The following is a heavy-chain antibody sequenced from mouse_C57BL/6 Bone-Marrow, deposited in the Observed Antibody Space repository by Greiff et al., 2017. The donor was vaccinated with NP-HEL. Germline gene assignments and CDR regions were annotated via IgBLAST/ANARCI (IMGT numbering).Heavy chain of an antibody. J-gene: IGHJ2*01. CDR3: ARRDLLRFDY. CDR2: IYPRSGNT. V-gene: IGHV1-81*01. CDR1: GYTFTSYG. Sequence: VKLVESGAELARPGASVKLSCKASGYTFTSYGISWVKQRTGQGLEWIGEIYPRSGNTYYNEKFKGKATLTVDTSSSTAYMQLSSLTSEDSAVYYCARRDLLRFDYWGQGTTLTVSS. D-gene: IGHD1-1*01.